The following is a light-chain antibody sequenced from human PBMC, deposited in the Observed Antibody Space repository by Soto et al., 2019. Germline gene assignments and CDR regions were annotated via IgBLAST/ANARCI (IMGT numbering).Light chain of an antibody. CDR3: QQYNNWPIT. Sequence: EIVMTQSPATLSVSPGERATLSCRASQSVSTNLAWYQQKPGQAPRLLIYGTSTRATGIPARFSGSESGTEFTLTISSLQSEDFGVYFCQQYNNWPITFGQGTRLEIK. CDR1: QSVSTN. CDR2: GTS. V-gene: IGKV3-15*01. J-gene: IGKJ5*01.